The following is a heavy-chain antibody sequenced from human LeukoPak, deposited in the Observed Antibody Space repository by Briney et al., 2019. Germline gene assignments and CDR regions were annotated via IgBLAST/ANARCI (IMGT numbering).Heavy chain of an antibody. CDR3: AKVEQLVLFQDYYYGMDV. J-gene: IGHJ6*02. V-gene: IGHV3-23*01. D-gene: IGHD6-6*01. CDR1: GFIFDDYA. Sequence: GRSLRLSCAASGFIFDDYAMHWVRQAPGKGLEWVSAISGSGGSTYYADSVKGRFTISRDNSKNTLYLQMNSLRAEDTAVYYCAKVEQLVLFQDYYYGMDVWGQGTTVTVSS. CDR2: ISGSGGST.